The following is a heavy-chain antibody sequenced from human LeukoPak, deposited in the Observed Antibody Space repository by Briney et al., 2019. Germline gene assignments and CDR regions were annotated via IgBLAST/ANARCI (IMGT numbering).Heavy chain of an antibody. J-gene: IGHJ4*02. CDR1: GFTLSNFG. CDR3: AKGDYYDFDY. V-gene: IGHV3-23*01. D-gene: IGHD3-10*01. Sequence: PGGSLRLSCAASGFTLSNFGMNWVRQAPGKGVEWVSFISSGVGITYYAGSVKGRFTVSRDNSKSTLYLQMNSLRAEDTAVYYCAKGDYYDFDYWGQGTLVTVSS. CDR2: ISSGVGIT.